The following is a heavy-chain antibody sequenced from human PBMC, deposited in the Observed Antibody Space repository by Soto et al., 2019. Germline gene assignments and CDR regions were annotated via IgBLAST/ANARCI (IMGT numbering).Heavy chain of an antibody. CDR3: ARDPALGFGELPSYYGMDV. J-gene: IGHJ6*02. V-gene: IGHV1-69*13. CDR2: IIPIFGTA. CDR1: GGTFSSYA. D-gene: IGHD3-10*01. Sequence: ASVKVSCKASGGTFSSYAISWVRQAPGQGLEWMGGIIPIFGTANYAQKFQGRVTITADESTSTAYMELSSLRSEDTAVYYCARDPALGFGELPSYYGMDVWGQGTTVTVSS.